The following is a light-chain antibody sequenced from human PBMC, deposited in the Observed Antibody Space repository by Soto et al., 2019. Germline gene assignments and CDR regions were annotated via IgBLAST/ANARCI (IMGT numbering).Light chain of an antibody. Sequence: DIQLTQSPSFLSTSVGDRVTITCRASQGFSSSLAWYQQKPGKAPKLLIYAASTLQSGVPSRFSGSGSGTEFTLTISSLQPEDFATYYCQQLNSYSYTFGQGTKLEIK. CDR2: AAS. J-gene: IGKJ2*01. CDR3: QQLNSYSYT. V-gene: IGKV1-9*01. CDR1: QGFSSS.